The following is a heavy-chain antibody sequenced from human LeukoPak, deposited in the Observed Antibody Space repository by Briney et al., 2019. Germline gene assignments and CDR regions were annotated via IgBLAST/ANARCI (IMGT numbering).Heavy chain of an antibody. CDR2: IKQDGSEK. Sequence: GGSLRLSCTASGFTFSSYWMNWVRQAPGKGLEWVANIKQDGSEKYYVDSVEGRFTISRDNAKNSLYLQMNSLRAEDTAVYYCARDIEAPGIAFDIWGRGTMVTVSS. CDR1: GFTFSSYW. V-gene: IGHV3-7*04. D-gene: IGHD6-13*01. CDR3: ARDIEAPGIAFDI. J-gene: IGHJ3*02.